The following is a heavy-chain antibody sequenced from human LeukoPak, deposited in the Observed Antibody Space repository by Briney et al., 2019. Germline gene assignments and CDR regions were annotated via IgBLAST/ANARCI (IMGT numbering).Heavy chain of an antibody. Sequence: PGRSLRLSCAASGFTFTNYALYWVRLAPGKGLEWVALISYDGNYKHYADSVKGRFTISRDNAKNSLYLKMNSLRAEDTALYYCARARPRYSSGWPLDYWGQGTLVTVSS. D-gene: IGHD6-19*01. V-gene: IGHV3-30-3*01. CDR1: GFTFTNYA. CDR3: ARARPRYSSGWPLDY. CDR2: ISYDGNYK. J-gene: IGHJ4*02.